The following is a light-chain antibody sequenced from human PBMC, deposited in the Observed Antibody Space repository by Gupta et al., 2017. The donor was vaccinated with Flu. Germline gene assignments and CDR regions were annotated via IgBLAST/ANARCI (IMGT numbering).Light chain of an antibody. V-gene: IGKV2-28*01. CDR2: LGS. CDR3: MQALQTPRT. J-gene: IGKJ4*01. Sequence: VTPGEPASISCRSSQSLLHSNGYNYLDWYLQKPGQSPQLLIYLGSNRASGVPDRFSGSGSGTDFTLKISRVEAEDVGVYYCMQALQTPRTFGEGTKVEIK. CDR1: QSLLHSNGYNY.